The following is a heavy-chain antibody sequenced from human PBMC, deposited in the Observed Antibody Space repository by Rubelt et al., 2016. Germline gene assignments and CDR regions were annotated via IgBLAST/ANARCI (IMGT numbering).Heavy chain of an antibody. V-gene: IGHV4-34*01. CDR2: INHSGST. Sequence: QVQLQQWGAGLLKPSETLSLTCAVYGGSFSGYYWSWIRQPPGKGLEWIGEINHSGSTNYNPSLKRRVTMSVDTSKNQFALKLRSVTAAATAVYYCARAVLTYGMDVWGQGTTVTVSS. D-gene: IGHD3-10*01. J-gene: IGHJ6*02. CDR3: ARAVLTYGMDV. CDR1: GGSFSGYY.